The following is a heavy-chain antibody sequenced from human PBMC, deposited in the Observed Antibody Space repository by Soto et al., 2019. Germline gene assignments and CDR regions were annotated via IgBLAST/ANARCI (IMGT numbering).Heavy chain of an antibody. V-gene: IGHV1-18*01. CDR2: ISAYNGNT. CDR3: ARGIFLGLWFGELSY. Sequence: QVQLLQSGAEVKKPGASVKVSCKASGYTFTSYGISWVRQAPVQGLEWMGWISAYNGNTNYAQKLQGRVTMTTDTSTSTAYMELRSLRSDDTAGYYCARGIFLGLWFGELSYWGQGTLVTVSS. CDR1: GYTFTSYG. D-gene: IGHD3-10*01. J-gene: IGHJ4*02.